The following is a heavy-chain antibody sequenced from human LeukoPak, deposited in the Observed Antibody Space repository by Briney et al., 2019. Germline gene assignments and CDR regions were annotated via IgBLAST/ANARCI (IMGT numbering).Heavy chain of an antibody. CDR2: ISTDGSGT. Sequence: GGSLRLSCAASGFTFSSYWMHWVRQAPGKGLVWVSRISTDGSGTNYADSVKGRFTISRDNAKNTLYLQMNSLRAEDTAVYYCVREYSSSSGRAFDIWGQGTMVTVSP. J-gene: IGHJ3*02. CDR3: VREYSSSSGRAFDI. CDR1: GFTFSSYW. D-gene: IGHD6-6*01. V-gene: IGHV3-74*01.